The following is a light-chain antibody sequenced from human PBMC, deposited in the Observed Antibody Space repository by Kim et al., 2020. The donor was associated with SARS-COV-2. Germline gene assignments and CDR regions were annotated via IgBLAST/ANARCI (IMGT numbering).Light chain of an antibody. CDR2: GKN. CDR3: NSRDSNDNVV. J-gene: IGLJ2*01. Sequence: SSELTQDPAVSVALGQTVRITCQGDSLRSYYATWYQQKPGQAPILVISGKNKRLSGIPDRFSGSSSGNTASLTITGTQAGDEADYYCNSRDSNDNVVFGG. CDR1: SLRSYY. V-gene: IGLV3-19*01.